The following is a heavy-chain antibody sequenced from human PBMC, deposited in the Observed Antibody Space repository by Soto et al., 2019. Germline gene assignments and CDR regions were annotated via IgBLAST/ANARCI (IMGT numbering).Heavy chain of an antibody. Sequence: TSETLSLTCSVSGDSITSYYWSLIRQPPGKGLEWIGYVYYSGSTNYNSSLKSRVTISLDTSKSQFSLRLSSVTAADTAVYYCARVMFISLRSTDAFDIWGQGTMVTVSS. CDR3: ARVMFISLRSTDAFDI. J-gene: IGHJ3*02. V-gene: IGHV4-59*01. CDR2: VYYSGST. D-gene: IGHD3-22*01. CDR1: GDSITSYY.